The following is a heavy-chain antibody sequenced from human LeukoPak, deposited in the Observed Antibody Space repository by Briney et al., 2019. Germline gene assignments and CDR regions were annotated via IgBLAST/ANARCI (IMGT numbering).Heavy chain of an antibody. Sequence: KAGASLKISCKGSGYSFTSYWIGWVRQLPGKGLEWMGIIYPGDSDTRYSPSFQGQVTISAGKSISTAYLQWSSLKASDTAMYYCARHSDYYDSSGYYYWGQGTLVTVSS. CDR2: IYPGDSDT. J-gene: IGHJ4*02. CDR1: GYSFTSYW. CDR3: ARHSDYYDSSGYYY. D-gene: IGHD3-22*01. V-gene: IGHV5-51*01.